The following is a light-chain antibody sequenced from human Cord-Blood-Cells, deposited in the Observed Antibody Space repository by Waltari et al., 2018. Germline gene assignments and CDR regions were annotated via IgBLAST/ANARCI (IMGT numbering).Light chain of an antibody. CDR1: SSDVVGSHY. V-gene: IGLV2-14*03. Sequence: QSALTQPASVSGCPGQSIHISCTGTSSDVVGSHYVTWYRHHHGKSPKLMIYDVSNRPSGVSNRFSGSKSGNTASLTISGLQAEDEADYYCSSYTSSSTGVFGGGTKLTVL. J-gene: IGLJ3*02. CDR2: DVS. CDR3: SSYTSSSTGV.